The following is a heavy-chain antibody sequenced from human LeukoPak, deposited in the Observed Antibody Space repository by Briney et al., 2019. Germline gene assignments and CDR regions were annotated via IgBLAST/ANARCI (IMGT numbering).Heavy chain of an antibody. J-gene: IGHJ4*02. Sequence: GGSLRLSCEASGFTFSSYGMHWVRQAPGKGLEWVAFIRYDGSNKYYADSVKGRFTISRDNSKNTLYLQMNSLRAEDTAVYYCVRGAYSSSWLNFDYWGQGTLVTVSS. CDR3: VRGAYSSSWLNFDY. V-gene: IGHV3-30*02. CDR2: IRYDGSNK. D-gene: IGHD6-13*01. CDR1: GFTFSSYG.